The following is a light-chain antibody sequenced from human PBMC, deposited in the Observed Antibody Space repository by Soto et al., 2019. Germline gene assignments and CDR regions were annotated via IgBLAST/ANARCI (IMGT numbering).Light chain of an antibody. CDR2: AAS. Sequence: DIQMTQSPSSLSASVGDRVTITCRASQSISNYLNWYQQKPGKAPKLLMYAASSLQSGVPSRFRGSGSGTDFTLTISSLQPEDFANYYCQQSYSTPRTFGQGTKVEIK. CDR1: QSISNY. V-gene: IGKV1-39*01. CDR3: QQSYSTPRT. J-gene: IGKJ1*01.